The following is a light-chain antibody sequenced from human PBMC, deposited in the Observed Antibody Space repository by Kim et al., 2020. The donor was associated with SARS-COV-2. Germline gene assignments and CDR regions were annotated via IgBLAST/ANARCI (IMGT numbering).Light chain of an antibody. Sequence: LSASVGDRVTITCQASQDISNYLNWYQQKPGKAPKHLIYDASNLETGVPSRFSGSGSGTDFTFTISSLQPEDIATYYCQQYDNLYSFGQGTKLEI. V-gene: IGKV1-33*01. CDR1: QDISNY. CDR3: QQYDNLYS. J-gene: IGKJ2*03. CDR2: DAS.